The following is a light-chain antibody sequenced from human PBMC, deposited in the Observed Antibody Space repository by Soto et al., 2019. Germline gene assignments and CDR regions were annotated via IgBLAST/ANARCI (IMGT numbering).Light chain of an antibody. CDR1: SSDVGGYNY. CDR2: EVS. CDR3: SSYASSSSWV. J-gene: IGLJ3*02. Sequence: QSALTQPASVSGSPGQSITISCTGTSSDVGGYNYVSWYQQHPGKAPKLVIYEVSNRPSGVPNRFSGSKSGNTASLTISGLQAEDEADYYCSSYASSSSWVFGGGTKVTVL. V-gene: IGLV2-14*01.